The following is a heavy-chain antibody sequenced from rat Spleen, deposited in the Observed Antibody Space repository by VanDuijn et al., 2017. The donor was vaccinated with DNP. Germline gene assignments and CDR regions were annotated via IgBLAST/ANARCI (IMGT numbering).Heavy chain of an antibody. CDR2: ISASGGST. CDR1: GFTFSYYG. CDR3: ATSSYFGYDYGFAY. V-gene: IGHV5S13*01. D-gene: IGHD1-7*01. J-gene: IGHJ3*01. Sequence: EVQLVESGGGLVQPGRSLKLSCAASGFTFSYYGMAWVRQAPKKGLEWVASISASGGSTSYRDSVKGRFTVSRDNVKSTLYLQMDSLRSEDTATYYCATSSYFGYDYGFAYWGQGTLVTVSS.